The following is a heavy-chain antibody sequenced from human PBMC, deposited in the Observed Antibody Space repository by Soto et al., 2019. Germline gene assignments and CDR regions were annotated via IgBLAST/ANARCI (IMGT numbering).Heavy chain of an antibody. D-gene: IGHD3-10*01. CDR1: GFSFRIYS. Sequence: GSLSLSCVVSGFSFRIYSMNWVRQAPGKGLEWISYISSDSGTIYYADSLKGRFTISRDNGKNSLYLQMNSLTDEDTAVYYCARGRLWSFDFWGQGTLVTVSS. J-gene: IGHJ4*02. CDR2: ISSDSGTI. CDR3: ARGRLWSFDF. V-gene: IGHV3-48*02.